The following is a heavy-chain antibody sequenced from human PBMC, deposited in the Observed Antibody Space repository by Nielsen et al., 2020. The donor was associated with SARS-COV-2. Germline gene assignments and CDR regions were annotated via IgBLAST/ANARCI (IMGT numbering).Heavy chain of an antibody. CDR2: IYPGDSDT. D-gene: IGHD1-26*01. CDR3: ARPPSVGANGRVVDY. Sequence: GGSLRLSCKGSGYSFTSYWIGWVRQMPGKGLEWMGIIYPGDSDTRYSPSFQGQVTISADKSISTAYLQWSSLKASDTAMYYCARPPSVGANGRVVDYWGQGTLVTVSS. CDR1: GYSFTSYW. V-gene: IGHV5-51*01. J-gene: IGHJ4*02.